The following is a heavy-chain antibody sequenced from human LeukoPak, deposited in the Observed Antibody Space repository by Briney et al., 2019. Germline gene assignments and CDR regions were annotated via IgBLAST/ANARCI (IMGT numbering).Heavy chain of an antibody. CDR3: ARVFGSGWFDP. J-gene: IGHJ5*02. CDR1: GFIFSSYS. CDR2: ISSSSSTK. V-gene: IGHV3-48*04. Sequence: GGSLRLSCVVSGFIFSSYSMNWVRQAPGKGLEWISYISSSSSTKNYADSVEGRFTISRDNAKNSLYLQMNSLRAEDTAVYYCARVFGSGWFDPWGQGTLVTVSS. D-gene: IGHD2-21*01.